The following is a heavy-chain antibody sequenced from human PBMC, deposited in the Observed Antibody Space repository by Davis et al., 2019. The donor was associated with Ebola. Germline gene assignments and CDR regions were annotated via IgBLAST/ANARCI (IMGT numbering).Heavy chain of an antibody. CDR3: ARGGSSGWYGY. Sequence: ASVKVSCKASGYTFRNYDISWVRQAPGQGLEWMGWISVHNGNTNYAQKFQGRVTMTTDTSTSTAYMEVGSLRSDDTAVYYCARGGSSGWYGYWGQGTLVTVSS. J-gene: IGHJ4*02. CDR1: GYTFRNYD. D-gene: IGHD6-19*01. V-gene: IGHV1-18*01. CDR2: ISVHNGNT.